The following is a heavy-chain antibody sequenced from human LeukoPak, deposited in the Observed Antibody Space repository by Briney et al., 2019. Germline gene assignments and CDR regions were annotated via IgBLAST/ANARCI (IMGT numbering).Heavy chain of an antibody. Sequence: GGSLRLSCAASGFMFSSYWMSWVRQAPGKGLEWVSGISPSGDITYYTDSVRGRFTISRDNFKNTLSLQVNSLRAEDTAMYYCAKDDDWGRYKHWGQGTLVTVSS. D-gene: IGHD3-16*01. V-gene: IGHV3-23*01. J-gene: IGHJ1*01. CDR3: AKDDDWGRYKH. CDR1: GFMFSSYW. CDR2: ISPSGDIT.